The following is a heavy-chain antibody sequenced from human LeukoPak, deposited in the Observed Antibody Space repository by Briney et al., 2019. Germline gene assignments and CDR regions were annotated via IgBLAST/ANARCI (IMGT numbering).Heavy chain of an antibody. J-gene: IGHJ4*02. D-gene: IGHD2-15*01. CDR2: ISGSGGST. Sequence: GGSLRLSCAASGLTFSRYAMSWVRQPPGKGLEWVSSISGSGGSTYYADSVKGRFTISRDNTKNTLYLQMNSLRAEDTAVHYCAKGAGSSSFDYWGQGTLVTVSS. V-gene: IGHV3-23*01. CDR3: AKGAGSSSFDY. CDR1: GLTFSRYA.